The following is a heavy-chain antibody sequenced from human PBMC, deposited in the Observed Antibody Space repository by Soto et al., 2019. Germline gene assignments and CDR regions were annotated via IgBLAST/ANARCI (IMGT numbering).Heavy chain of an antibody. Sequence: EVQLVESGGGLVQPGGSLRLSGAASGFTVSSNYMSWVRQAPGKGLEWVSVIYSGGSTYYEDSVKGRFTISRENSKKTMYSQMNSLRAEETAVYACARDQEPSVYGAYERFEPWGQGTLVT. J-gene: IGHJ5*02. CDR3: ARDQEPSVYGAYERFEP. D-gene: IGHD4-17*01. CDR1: GFTVSSNY. CDR2: IYSGGST. V-gene: IGHV3-66*01.